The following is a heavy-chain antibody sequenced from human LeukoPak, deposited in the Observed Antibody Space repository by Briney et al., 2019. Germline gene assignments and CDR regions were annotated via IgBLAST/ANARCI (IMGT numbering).Heavy chain of an antibody. CDR1: GGSISSYY. J-gene: IGHJ4*02. D-gene: IGHD4-17*01. CDR2: IYYSGST. V-gene: IGHV4-59*01. Sequence: SETLSLTCTVSGGSISSYYWSWIRQPPGKGLEWIGYIYYSGSTNYSPSLKSRVTISVDTSKNQFSLKLSSVTAADTAVYYCARRFSTVTYDYWGQGTLVTVSS. CDR3: ARRFSTVTYDY.